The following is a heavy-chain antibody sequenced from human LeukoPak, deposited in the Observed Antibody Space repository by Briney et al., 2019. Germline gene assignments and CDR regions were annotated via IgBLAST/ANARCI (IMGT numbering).Heavy chain of an antibody. V-gene: IGHV3-11*05. J-gene: IGHJ4*02. CDR1: GFTFSDYY. CDR3: AREQIYNYGYPNYFDY. CDR2: ISGSSSYT. D-gene: IGHD5-18*01. Sequence: PGGSLRLSCAASGFTFSDYYMSWIRQAPGKGLEWVSYISGSSSYTIYADSVKGRFTIFRDNSKNTLYLQMHSLRTDDTAVYYCAREQIYNYGYPNYFDYWGQGTLVTVSS.